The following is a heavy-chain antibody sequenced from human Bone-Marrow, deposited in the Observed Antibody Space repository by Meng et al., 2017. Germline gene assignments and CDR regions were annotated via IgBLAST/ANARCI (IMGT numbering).Heavy chain of an antibody. CDR2: IYTSGST. CDR3: AREDIVVVAAAIPAAKDAYDI. Sequence: LRLSCTVSGGSISSGSYYWSWIRQPAGKGLEWIGRIYTSGSTNYNPSLKSRVTISVDTSKNQFSLKLSAVTAADTDVYYCAREDIVVVAAAIPAAKDAYDIWGQGTMVTVSS. J-gene: IGHJ3*02. CDR1: GGSISSGSYY. V-gene: IGHV4-61*02. D-gene: IGHD2-2*02.